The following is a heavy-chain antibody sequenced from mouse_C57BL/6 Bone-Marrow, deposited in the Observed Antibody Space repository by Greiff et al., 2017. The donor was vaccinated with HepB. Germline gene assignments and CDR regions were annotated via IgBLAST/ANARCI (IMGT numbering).Heavy chain of an antibody. D-gene: IGHD2-1*01. Sequence: VQVVESGAELVKPGASVKISCKASGYAFSSYWMNWVKQRPGKGLEWIGQIYPGDGDANYNGKFKGKATLTADKSSSTAYMQLSSLTSEDSAVYFCARRGGNYEGYWGQGTTLTVSS. CDR2: IYPGDGDA. CDR1: GYAFSSYW. CDR3: ARRGGNYEGY. J-gene: IGHJ2*01. V-gene: IGHV1-80*01.